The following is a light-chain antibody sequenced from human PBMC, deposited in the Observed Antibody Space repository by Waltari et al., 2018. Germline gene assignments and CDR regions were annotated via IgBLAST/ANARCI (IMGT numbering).Light chain of an antibody. CDR2: VNSDGSH. CDR3: QTGGHGTWV. V-gene: IGLV4-69*01. CDR1: SGHSSNL. J-gene: IGLJ3*02. Sequence: QLVLTQSPSASASLGASVKLTCTLSSGHSSNLIALHQQQPEKGPRYLMKVNSDGSHSKGDEIPDRFSGSSSGAERYLTISSLQSEDEADYYCQTGGHGTWVFGGGTKLTVL.